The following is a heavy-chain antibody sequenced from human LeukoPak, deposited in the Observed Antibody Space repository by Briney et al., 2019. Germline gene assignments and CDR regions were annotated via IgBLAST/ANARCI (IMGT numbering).Heavy chain of an antibody. CDR3: ARGAPKWELRPPDY. CDR1: AGSINSGTYY. CDR2: IYYTGTT. J-gene: IGHJ4*02. V-gene: IGHV4-39*07. Sequence: PSETLSLTCTVSAGSINSGTYYWGWIRQAPGKGLEWIGSIYYTGTTSYNPSLKSRLTISLDTPKNQFSLNLRSVTAADTAVYYCARGAPKWELRPPDYWGQGTLVTVSS. D-gene: IGHD1-26*01.